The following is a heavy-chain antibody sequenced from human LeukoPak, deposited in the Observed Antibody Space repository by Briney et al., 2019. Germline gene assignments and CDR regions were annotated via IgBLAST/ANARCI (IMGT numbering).Heavy chain of an antibody. CDR2: IVGGAGGT. CDR1: GFTFSSHG. V-gene: IGHV3-23*01. D-gene: IGHD2-2*01. CDR3: AHGSMYQLDY. J-gene: IGHJ4*02. Sequence: GGSLRLSCAASGFTFSSHGMSWVRQALGKGLEWVSGIVGGAGGTYYADSVKGRFTISRDNSKKTLYLQMNSLRAEDTAVYYCAHGSMYQLDYWGQGTLVTVSS.